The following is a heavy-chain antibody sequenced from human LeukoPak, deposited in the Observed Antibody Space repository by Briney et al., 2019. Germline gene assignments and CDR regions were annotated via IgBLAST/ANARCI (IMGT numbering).Heavy chain of an antibody. CDR2: ISGSGGST. V-gene: IGHV3-23*01. CDR3: AKGPTTVTKLIFDY. J-gene: IGHJ4*02. D-gene: IGHD4-17*01. CDR1: GSTFSSYA. Sequence: AGGSLRLSCAASGSTFSSYAMSWVRQAPGKGLEWVSAISGSGGSTYYADSVKGRFTISRDNSKNTLYLQMNSLRAEDTAVYYCAKGPTTVTKLIFDYWGQGTLVTVSS.